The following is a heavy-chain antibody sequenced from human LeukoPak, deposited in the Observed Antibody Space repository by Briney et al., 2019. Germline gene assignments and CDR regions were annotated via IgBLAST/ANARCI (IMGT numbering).Heavy chain of an antibody. CDR2: IYSGGST. CDR3: ARGDYDSSGYLDY. CDR1: GFTVSSKY. V-gene: IGHV3-66*01. J-gene: IGHJ4*02. Sequence: PGGSLTLSCAPSGFTVSSKYMRWVRQVAGSWMEWVSVIYSGGSTYYADSVKGRFTISRDNSKNTLYLQMNSLRAEDTAVYYCARGDYDSSGYLDYWGQGTLVTVSS. D-gene: IGHD3-22*01.